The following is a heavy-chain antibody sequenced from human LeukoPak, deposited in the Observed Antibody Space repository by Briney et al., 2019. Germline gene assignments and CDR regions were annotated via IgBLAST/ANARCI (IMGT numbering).Heavy chain of an antibody. Sequence: GASVKVSCKAPGYTFTGYYMHWVRQAPGQGLEWMGWINPNSGGTNYAQKFQGWVTMTRDTSISTAYMELSRLRSDDTAVYYCARGGCSSTSCYSGSYYYYYYGMDVWGKGTTVTVSS. CDR2: INPNSGGT. CDR3: ARGGCSSTSCYSGSYYYYYYGMDV. V-gene: IGHV1-2*04. D-gene: IGHD2-2*01. J-gene: IGHJ6*04. CDR1: GYTFTGYY.